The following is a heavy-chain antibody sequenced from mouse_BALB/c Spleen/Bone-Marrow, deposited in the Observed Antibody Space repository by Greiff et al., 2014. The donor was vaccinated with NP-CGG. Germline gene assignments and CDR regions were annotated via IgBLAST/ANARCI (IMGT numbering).Heavy chain of an antibody. CDR2: IYPGDGDT. CDR3: ARFGYSFAY. D-gene: IGHD2-3*01. J-gene: IGHJ3*01. Sequence: QVQLQQSGAELARPGASVKLSCKASGYTFTSYWMQWVKQRPGQGLEWIGTIYPGDGDTRYTPKFKGKATLTADKSSSTAYMQLSSLASEDSAVYYCARFGYSFAYWGQGTLVTVSA. CDR1: GYTFTSYW. V-gene: IGHV1-87*01.